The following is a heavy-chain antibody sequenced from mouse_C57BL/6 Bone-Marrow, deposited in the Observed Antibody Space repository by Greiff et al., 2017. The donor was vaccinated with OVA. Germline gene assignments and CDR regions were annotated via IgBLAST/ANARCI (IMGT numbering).Heavy chain of an antibody. V-gene: IGHV1-54*01. CDR2: INPGSGGT. CDR1: GYAFTNYL. CDR3: ARRYYYGSSYLYAMDY. J-gene: IGHJ4*01. D-gene: IGHD1-1*01. Sequence: QVQLQQSGAELVRPGTSVKVSCKASGYAFTNYLIEWVKQRPGQGLEWIGVINPGSGGTNYNEKFKGKATLTADKSSSTAYMQLSSLTSEDSAVYFCARRYYYGSSYLYAMDYWGQGTSVTVSS.